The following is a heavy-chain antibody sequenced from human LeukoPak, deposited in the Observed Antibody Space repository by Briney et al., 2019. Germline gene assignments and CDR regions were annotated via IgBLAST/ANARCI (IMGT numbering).Heavy chain of an antibody. CDR3: AKVWAGTNFYLDY. D-gene: IGHD3-10*01. V-gene: IGHV1-2*02. CDR2: INPNSGGT. CDR1: GYTFTGYY. J-gene: IGHJ4*02. Sequence: ASVKVSCKAFGYTFTGYYMHWVRQAPGQGLEWMGWINPNSGGTNYAQKFQGRVTMTRDTSISTAYMELRSLRSDDTAVYYCAKVWAGTNFYLDYWGQGILVTVSS.